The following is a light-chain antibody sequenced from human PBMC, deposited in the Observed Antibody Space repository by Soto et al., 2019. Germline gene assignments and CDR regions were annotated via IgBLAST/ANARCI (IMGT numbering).Light chain of an antibody. J-gene: IGLJ2*01. CDR2: GNS. CDR3: QSYDSSLSVVV. Sequence: QSVLPQPPSVSGAPGQRVTISCTGSSSNIGAGYDVHWYQQLPGTAPKLLIYGNSNRPSGVPDRFSGSKSGTSASLAITGLQAEDAADYYCQSYDSSLSVVVFGGGTKLTVL. CDR1: SSNIGAGYD. V-gene: IGLV1-40*01.